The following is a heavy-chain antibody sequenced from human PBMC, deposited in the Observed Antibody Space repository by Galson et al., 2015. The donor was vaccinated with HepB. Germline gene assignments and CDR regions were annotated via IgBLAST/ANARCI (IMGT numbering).Heavy chain of an antibody. V-gene: IGHV6-1*01. CDR2: TYYRSKWYN. D-gene: IGHD6-6*01. CDR1: GDSVSSNSAP. J-gene: IGHJ4*02. Sequence: CAISGDSVSSNSAPWNWIRQSPSRGLEWLGRTYYRSKWYNDYAVSVKSRITINPDTSKNQFSLQLNSVTPEDTAVYYCARGVGIAARPLDYWGQGTLVTVS. CDR3: ARGVGIAARPLDY.